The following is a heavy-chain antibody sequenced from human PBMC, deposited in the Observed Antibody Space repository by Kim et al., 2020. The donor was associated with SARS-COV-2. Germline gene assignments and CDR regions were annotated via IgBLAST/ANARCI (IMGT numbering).Heavy chain of an antibody. J-gene: IGHJ3*02. CDR3: ARDQGSRGEGAFDI. D-gene: IGHD3-16*01. CDR1: GGTFSSYA. V-gene: IGHV1-69*04. CDR2: IIPILGIA. Sequence: SVKVSCKASGGTFSSYAISWVRQAPGQGLEWMGRIIPILGIANYAQKFQGRVTITADKSTSTAYMELSSLRSEDTAVYYCARDQGSRGEGAFDIWGQGTMVTVSS.